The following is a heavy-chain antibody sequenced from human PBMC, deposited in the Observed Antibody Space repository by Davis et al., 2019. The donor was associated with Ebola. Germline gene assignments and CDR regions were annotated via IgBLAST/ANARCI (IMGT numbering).Heavy chain of an antibody. CDR3: ARGGNYDMFTDDYTPDNYAMDV. CDR2: INHSGDA. D-gene: IGHD3-9*01. J-gene: IGHJ6*02. Sequence: PSETLSLTCAVYGGSFSVYYWSWIRQPPGKGLEWIGEINHSGDANYNPSLKSRVTMSVDTSKNQISLKLSSVTAADTAVYYCARGGNYDMFTDDYTPDNYAMDVWGQGTTVTVSS. V-gene: IGHV4-34*01. CDR1: GGSFSVYY.